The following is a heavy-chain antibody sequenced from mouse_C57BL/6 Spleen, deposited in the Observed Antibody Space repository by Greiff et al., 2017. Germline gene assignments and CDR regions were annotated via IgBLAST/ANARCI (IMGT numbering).Heavy chain of an antibody. Sequence: LQESGAELVRPGASVTLSCKASGYTFTDYEMHWVKQTPVHGLEWIGAIDPETGGTAYNQKFKGKAILTADKSSSTAYMELRSLTSEDSAVYYCTREGLYWGQGTTLTVSS. V-gene: IGHV1-15*01. D-gene: IGHD3-3*01. J-gene: IGHJ2*01. CDR3: TREGLY. CDR1: GYTFTDYE. CDR2: IDPETGGT.